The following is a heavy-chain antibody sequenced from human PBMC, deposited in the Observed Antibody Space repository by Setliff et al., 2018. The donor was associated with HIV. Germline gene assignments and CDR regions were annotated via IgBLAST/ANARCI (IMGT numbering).Heavy chain of an antibody. D-gene: IGHD6-25*01. Sequence: SGTLSLTCTVSGGTISSYYWSWIRQTPGKGLEWIGYIYTSGSTNYNPSLKSRVTISVDTSKNHFSLKLISVTAADTAVYYCARDPARSQGFDYWGQGTLVTVSS. CDR1: GGTISSYY. J-gene: IGHJ4*02. CDR3: ARDPARSQGFDY. V-gene: IGHV4-4*08. CDR2: IYTSGST.